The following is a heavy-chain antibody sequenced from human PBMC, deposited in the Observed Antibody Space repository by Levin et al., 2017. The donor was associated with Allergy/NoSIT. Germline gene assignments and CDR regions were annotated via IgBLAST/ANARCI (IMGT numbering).Heavy chain of an antibody. CDR2: VSGYTGNT. Sequence: ASVKVSCKASGYTFTRYGISWVRQAPGQGLEWMGWVSGYTGNTNYAQKFQGRVTMTTDTSTNTAYMELRSLRSDDTAVYYCAWVGSDYYYYHMDVWGNGTPVTVSS. D-gene: IGHD2-15*01. CDR3: AWVGSDYYYYHMDV. CDR1: GYTFTRYG. J-gene: IGHJ6*03. V-gene: IGHV1-18*01.